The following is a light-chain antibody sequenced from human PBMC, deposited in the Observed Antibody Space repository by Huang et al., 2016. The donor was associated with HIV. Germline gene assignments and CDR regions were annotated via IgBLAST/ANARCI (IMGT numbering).Light chain of an antibody. V-gene: IGKV3-11*01. Sequence: EVVLTQSPATLSLSPGDRATLSCRASEGVGNSLAWYQQSPGQAPSLLLYDASNRATGIPARFSGSGSGTDFTLTISSLEPEDIAVYYCQQRSKDFGGGTKVEIK. CDR1: EGVGNS. CDR3: QQRSKD. J-gene: IGKJ4*01. CDR2: DAS.